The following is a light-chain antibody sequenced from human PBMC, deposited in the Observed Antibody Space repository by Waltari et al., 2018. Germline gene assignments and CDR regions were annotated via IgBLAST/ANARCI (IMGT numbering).Light chain of an antibody. CDR3: QQYYTTPYT. Sequence: DIVMTQSPDSLAVSLGERATIHCKSTQSLLYNPSKRYNLAWYQHKPGQPPKLLVYWASTREYGVPDRFSGSGSGTDFTLTISSLQAEDVAVYYCQQYYTTPYTFGQGTKLEIK. V-gene: IGKV4-1*01. J-gene: IGKJ2*01. CDR2: WAS. CDR1: QSLLYNPSKRYN.